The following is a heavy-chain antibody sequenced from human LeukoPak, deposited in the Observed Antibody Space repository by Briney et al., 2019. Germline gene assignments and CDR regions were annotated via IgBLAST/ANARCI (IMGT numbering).Heavy chain of an antibody. D-gene: IGHD3-22*01. CDR1: GGSFSGYY. CDR2: INHSGST. V-gene: IGHV4-34*01. J-gene: IGHJ4*02. CDR3: ARGSGYVYYFDY. Sequence: SETLSLTCAVYGGSFSGYYWSWIRQPPGKGLEWIGEINHSGSTNYNPSLKSRVTISVDRSKNQFSLKLSSVTAADTAVYYCARGSGYVYYFDYWGQGTLVTVSS.